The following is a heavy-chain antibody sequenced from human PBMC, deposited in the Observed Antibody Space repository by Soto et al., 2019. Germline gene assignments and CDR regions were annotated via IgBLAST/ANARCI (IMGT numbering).Heavy chain of an antibody. CDR1: GFIFKNYA. V-gene: IGHV3-23*01. J-gene: IGHJ4*02. CDR2: ISGSGGTT. D-gene: IGHD3-10*01. CDR3: ARLWFGELLYNFLDY. Sequence: GSLRLSCAASGFIFKNYAMRWVRQAPGKGLEWVSDISGSGGTTYYADSVEGRFTISRDNSKNTLYLLMNSLRVEDTAVYYCARLWFGELLYNFLDYWGQGTLVTVSS.